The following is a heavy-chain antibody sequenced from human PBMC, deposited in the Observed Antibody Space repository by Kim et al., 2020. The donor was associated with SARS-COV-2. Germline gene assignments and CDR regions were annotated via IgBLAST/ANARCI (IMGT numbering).Heavy chain of an antibody. D-gene: IGHD2-15*01. J-gene: IGHJ5*02. V-gene: IGHV4-30-4*01. CDR1: GGSISSGDYY. CDR2: IYYSGST. CDR3: DRGARDCSGGSCYMWFDP. Sequence: SETLSLTCTVSGGSISSGDYYWSWIRQPPGKGLEWIGYIYYSGSTYYNPSLKSRVTISVDTSKNQFSLKLSSVTAADTAVYYCDRGARDCSGGSCYMWFDPWGQGTLVTVSS.